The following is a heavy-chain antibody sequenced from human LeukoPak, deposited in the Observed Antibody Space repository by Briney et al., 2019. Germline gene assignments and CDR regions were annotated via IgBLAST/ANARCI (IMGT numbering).Heavy chain of an antibody. CDR3: AKEGGYCSSGTCYRWWFDP. J-gene: IGHJ5*02. Sequence: ASLKVSCKASGYTFTGYYVHWVRQAPGQGIEWMGWINPNSGGTNYAQKFQGRVTMTGDTSISTAYMELSRLRSDDTAVYYCAKEGGYCSSGTCYRWWFDPWGQGTLVTVSS. CDR1: GYTFTGYY. D-gene: IGHD2-15*01. CDR2: INPNSGGT. V-gene: IGHV1-2*02.